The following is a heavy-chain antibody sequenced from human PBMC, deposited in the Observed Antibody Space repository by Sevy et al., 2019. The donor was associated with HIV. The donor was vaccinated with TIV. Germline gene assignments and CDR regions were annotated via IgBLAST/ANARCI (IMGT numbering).Heavy chain of an antibody. J-gene: IGHJ6*03. Sequence: GGSLRLSCAASGFTFSNAWMSWVRQAPGKGLEWVGRIKSKTDGGTTDYAAPVKGRFTISRDDSKNTLYLQMNSRKTEDTAVYYCTTDARILGYCSSTSCYDYYYYYMDVWGKGTTVTVSS. CDR3: TTDARILGYCSSTSCYDYYYYYMDV. CDR2: IKSKTDGGTT. CDR1: GFTFSNAW. D-gene: IGHD2-2*01. V-gene: IGHV3-15*01.